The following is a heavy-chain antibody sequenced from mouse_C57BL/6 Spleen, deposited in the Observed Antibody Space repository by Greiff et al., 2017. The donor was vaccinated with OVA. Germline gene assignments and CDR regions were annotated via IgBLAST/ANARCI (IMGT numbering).Heavy chain of an antibody. D-gene: IGHD2-5*01. CDR2: IDPETGGT. CDR1: GYTFTDYE. CDR3: ARRGSNYDSYGYFDV. J-gene: IGHJ1*03. Sequence: VQLQESGAELVRPGASVTLSCKASGYTFTDYEMHWVKQTPVHGLEWIGAIDPETGGTAYNQKFKGKAILTADKSSSTAYMQLSSLTSEDSAVYYCARRGSNYDSYGYFDVWGTGTTVTVSS. V-gene: IGHV1-15*01.